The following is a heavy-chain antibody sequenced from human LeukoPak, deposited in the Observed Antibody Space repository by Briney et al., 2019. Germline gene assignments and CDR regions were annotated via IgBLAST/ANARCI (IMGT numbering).Heavy chain of an antibody. CDR2: INSDGSST. CDR3: ARDSTYYDFWSGYSAYYYYGMDV. Sequence: PGGSLRLSCAASGFTFSSYWMHWVRKAPGKGLVWVSRINSDGSSTSYADSVKGRFTISRDNAKNTLYLQMNSLRAEDTAVYYCARDSTYYDFWSGYSAYYYYGMDVWGQGTTVTVSS. CDR1: GFTFSSYW. D-gene: IGHD3-3*01. V-gene: IGHV3-74*01. J-gene: IGHJ6*02.